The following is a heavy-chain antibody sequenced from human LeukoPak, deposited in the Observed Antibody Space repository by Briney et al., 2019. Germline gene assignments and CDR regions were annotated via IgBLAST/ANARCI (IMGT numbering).Heavy chain of an antibody. D-gene: IGHD4-17*01. CDR1: GYTFTSYG. Sequence: ASVKVSCKASGYTFTSYGISWVRQAPGQGLEWMGWISAYNGNTNYAQKFQDRVTMTTDTSTSTAYMELRSLTSDDTAVYYCARGSRTTVLDYWGQGTLLTVSS. CDR2: ISAYNGNT. J-gene: IGHJ4*02. V-gene: IGHV1-18*01. CDR3: ARGSRTTVLDY.